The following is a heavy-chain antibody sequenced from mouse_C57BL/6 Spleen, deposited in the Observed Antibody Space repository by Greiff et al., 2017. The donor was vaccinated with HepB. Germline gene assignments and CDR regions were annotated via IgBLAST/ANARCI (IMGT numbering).Heavy chain of an antibody. J-gene: IGHJ2*01. Sequence: VQLQQSGAELVRPGASVTLSCKASGYTFTDYEMHWVKQTPVHGLEWIGAIDPETGGTAYNQKFKGKAILTADKSSSTAYMELRSLTSEDSAVYYCTMSIVTTRYFDYWGQGTTLTVSS. CDR2: IDPETGGT. CDR3: TMSIVTTRYFDY. V-gene: IGHV1-15*01. D-gene: IGHD2-5*01. CDR1: GYTFTDYE.